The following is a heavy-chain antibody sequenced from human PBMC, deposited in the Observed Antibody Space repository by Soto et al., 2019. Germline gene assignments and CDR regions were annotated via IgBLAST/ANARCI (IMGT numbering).Heavy chain of an antibody. V-gene: IGHV3-48*02. CDR1: GFTFSNYG. Sequence: EVQLVESGGGLVQPGGSLRLSCAASGFTFSNYGMNWVRQAPGKGLAWVSYISSSISTKQYADSVKGRFTISRDNAKNSLFLQMNSLRDEDAAVYYCTGGGAARPDYWGQGTLVTVSS. J-gene: IGHJ4*02. CDR3: TGGGAARPDY. D-gene: IGHD6-6*01. CDR2: ISSSISTK.